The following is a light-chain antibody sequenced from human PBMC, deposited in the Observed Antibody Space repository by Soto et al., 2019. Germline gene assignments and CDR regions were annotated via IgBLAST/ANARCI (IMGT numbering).Light chain of an antibody. J-gene: IGKJ2*01. CDR1: QSVSSY. Sequence: EIVLTQSPATLSLSPGERATLSCRASQSVSSYLAWYQQKPGQAPRLLIYDASNRATGTPARFSGSGSGTDFTLTISSLEPKDFAVYYCRQPYTFGQGTKLEIK. CDR3: RQPYT. V-gene: IGKV3-11*01. CDR2: DAS.